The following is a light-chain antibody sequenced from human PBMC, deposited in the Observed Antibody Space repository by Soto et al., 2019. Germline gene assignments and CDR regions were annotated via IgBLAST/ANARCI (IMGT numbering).Light chain of an antibody. CDR2: AAS. CDR3: QVRYCTPPA. CDR1: QSISTY. V-gene: IGKV1-39*01. J-gene: IGKJ1*01. Sequence: DIQMTQSTSSLSASVGDRVTITCRASQSISTYLNWYQQKPGKAPMLLISAASSLQSGVPSRFSGSGSGTDFLLTSSSLQPEDFATYYCQVRYCTPPAFGQGTKVEI.